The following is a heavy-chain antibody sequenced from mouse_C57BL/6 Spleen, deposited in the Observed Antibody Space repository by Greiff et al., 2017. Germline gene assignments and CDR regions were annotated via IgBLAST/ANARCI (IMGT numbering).Heavy chain of an antibody. Sequence: EVQLVESGGGLVKPGGSLKLSCAASGFTFSDYGMHWVRQAPEKGLEWVAYISSGSSTIYYADTVKGRFTISRDNAKNTLFLQMTSLRSEDTAMYYCAREGMGGNYVFDYWGQGTTLTVSS. CDR1: GFTFSDYG. J-gene: IGHJ2*01. V-gene: IGHV5-17*01. CDR2: ISSGSSTI. D-gene: IGHD2-1*01. CDR3: AREGMGGNYVFDY.